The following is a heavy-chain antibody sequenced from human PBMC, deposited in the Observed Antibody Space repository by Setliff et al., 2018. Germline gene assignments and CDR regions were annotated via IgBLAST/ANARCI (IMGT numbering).Heavy chain of an antibody. D-gene: IGHD3-3*01. CDR2: IYWNDDK. J-gene: IGHJ6*03. V-gene: IGHV2-5*01. CDR1: GFSLSTSGVG. Sequence: SGPTLVNPTQTLTLTCTFSGFSLSTSGVGVGWIRQPPGKALEWLTLIYWNDDKRYSPSLKSRLTITKDTSKNQVVLTMTNMDPVDTATYYCARAYDFWSGYYVMDVWGKGTTVTVSS. CDR3: ARAYDFWSGYYVMDV.